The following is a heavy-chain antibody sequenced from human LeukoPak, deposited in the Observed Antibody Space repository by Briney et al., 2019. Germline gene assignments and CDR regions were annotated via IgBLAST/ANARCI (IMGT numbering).Heavy chain of an antibody. V-gene: IGHV1-46*01. J-gene: IGHJ3*02. CDR2: INTSTTTT. CDR1: GYTFTRYY. CDR3: ARTLGSHDAFDI. D-gene: IGHD7-27*01. Sequence: ASVKVSCKASGYTFTRYYIHWVRQAPGQVLEWMGIINTSTTTTTSAQKFQGRVTMTRDTSTSTVFMELSSLRSEDTAAYYCARTLGSHDAFDIWGQGTMVTVSS.